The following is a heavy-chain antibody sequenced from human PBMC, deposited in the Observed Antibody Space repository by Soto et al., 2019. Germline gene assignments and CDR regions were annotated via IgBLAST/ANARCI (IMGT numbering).Heavy chain of an antibody. J-gene: IGHJ4*02. CDR1: GFTFSSYA. Sequence: PGGSLRLSCAASGFTFSSYAMSWVRQAPGKGLEWVSAISGSGGSTYYADSVKGRFTISRDNSKNTLYLQMNSLRAEDTAVYYYALDQDGEDYFDYWGQGTLVTVSS. D-gene: IGHD3-10*01. CDR3: ALDQDGEDYFDY. CDR2: ISGSGGST. V-gene: IGHV3-23*01.